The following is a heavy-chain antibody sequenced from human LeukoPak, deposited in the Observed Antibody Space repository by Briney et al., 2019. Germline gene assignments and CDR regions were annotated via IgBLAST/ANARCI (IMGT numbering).Heavy chain of an antibody. CDR1: GFTFDDYA. V-gene: IGHV3-9*01. CDR2: ISWNSGSI. D-gene: IGHD1-26*01. Sequence: PGRSLRLSCAASGFTFDDYAMHWVRQAPGKGLEWVSGISWNSGSIGYADSVKGRFTISRDNAKNSLYLQMNSLRAEDTAVYYCARGSGSYYRLDYWGQGTLVTVSS. J-gene: IGHJ4*02. CDR3: ARGSGSYYRLDY.